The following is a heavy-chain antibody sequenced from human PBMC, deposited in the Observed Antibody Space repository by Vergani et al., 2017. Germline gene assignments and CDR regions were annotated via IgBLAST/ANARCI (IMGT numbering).Heavy chain of an antibody. D-gene: IGHD1-26*01. CDR1: GCSISGVSYY. CDR3: ARDSAVGGAFDA. J-gene: IGHJ4*02. V-gene: IGHV4-61*02. Sequence: QVQLQESGPGLVKPSQSLSLTCTVSGCSISGVSYYLSWVRQPAGKGLEWIGRIYYSGRTDYNASLESQVTISVDTSKNTFSLKRNSVTAADTAIYYCARDSAVGGAFDAWGQGTLVSVSS. CDR2: IYYSGRT.